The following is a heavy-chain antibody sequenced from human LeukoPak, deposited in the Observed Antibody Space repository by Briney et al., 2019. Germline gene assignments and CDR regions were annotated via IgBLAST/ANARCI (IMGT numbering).Heavy chain of an antibody. CDR2: IIPIFGTA. CDR3: ARDIAARPKYAFDI. J-gene: IGHJ3*02. Sequence: ASVKVSCKASGYTFTGYYMHWVRQAPGQGLEWMGGIIPIFGTANYAQKFQGRVTITTDESTSTAYMELSSLRSEDTAVYYCARDIAARPKYAFDIWGQGTMVTVSS. V-gene: IGHV1-69*05. D-gene: IGHD6-6*01. CDR1: GYTFTGYY.